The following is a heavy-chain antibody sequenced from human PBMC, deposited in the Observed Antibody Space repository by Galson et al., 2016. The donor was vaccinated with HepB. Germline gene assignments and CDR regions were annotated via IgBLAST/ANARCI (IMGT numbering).Heavy chain of an antibody. D-gene: IGHD3-10*01. CDR3: ARDVGGWGSY. CDR1: GFSFSSFW. V-gene: IGHV3-74*01. CDR2: TNEYGSIT. J-gene: IGHJ3*01. Sequence: SLRLSCAASGFSFSSFWMHWVRQVPGKGLVWVARTNEYGSITDYADSVKGRFTISRDNSKNTLYLQMSSLRAEDTAVYFCARDVGGWGSYWGQGTMVTVFS.